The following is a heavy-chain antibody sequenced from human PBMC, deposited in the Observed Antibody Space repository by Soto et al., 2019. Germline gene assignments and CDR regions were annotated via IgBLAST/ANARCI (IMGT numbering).Heavy chain of an antibody. Sequence: QVQLVQSGAEVKKPGASVKVSCKASGYTFTNYGITWLRQAPGQGPEWMGWISAYNGHTKYAQNLQGRVTMTTETSTSTSYMELTSLRSDDTALHYCARGDGNYFDYWGQGTVVTVSS. CDR3: ARGDGNYFDY. J-gene: IGHJ4*02. CDR1: GYTFTNYG. V-gene: IGHV1-18*01. D-gene: IGHD1-1*01. CDR2: ISAYNGHT.